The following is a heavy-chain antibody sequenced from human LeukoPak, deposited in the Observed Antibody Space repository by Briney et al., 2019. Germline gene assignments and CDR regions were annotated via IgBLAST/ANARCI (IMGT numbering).Heavy chain of an antibody. V-gene: IGHV3-33*01. Sequence: GGSLRLSCAAYRFTFNSYGMHWVRQAPDKGLEWVAVMWYDGSNKYYADSVKGRFTISRDDSKNRLYLQMNSLRAEDTAMYYCARGLPPVMKYYFDYWGQGTLVTVSS. J-gene: IGHJ4*02. CDR1: RFTFNSYG. CDR2: MWYDGSNK. D-gene: IGHD4-11*01. CDR3: ARGLPPVMKYYFDY.